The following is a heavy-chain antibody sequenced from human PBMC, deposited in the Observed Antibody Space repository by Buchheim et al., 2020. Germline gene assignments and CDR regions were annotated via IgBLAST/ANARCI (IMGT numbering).Heavy chain of an antibody. CDR1: GYTFTSYY. V-gene: IGHV1-46*01. D-gene: IGHD3-3*01. J-gene: IGHJ4*02. CDR2: INPSGGST. CDR3: ARDIRRLNYDFWSGSDY. Sequence: QVQLVQSGAEVKKPGASVKVSCKASGYTFTSYYMHWVRQAPGQGLEWMGIINPSGGSTSYAQKFQGKVTMTRDTSTSTVYMELSSLRSEDTAVYYCARDIRRLNYDFWSGSDYWGQGTL.